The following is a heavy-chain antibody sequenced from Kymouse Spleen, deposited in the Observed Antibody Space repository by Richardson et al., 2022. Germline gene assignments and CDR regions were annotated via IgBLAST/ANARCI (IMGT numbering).Heavy chain of an antibody. CDR2: IWYDGSNK. V-gene: IGHV3-33*01. Sequence: QVQLVESGGGVVQPGRSLRLSCAASGFTFSSYGMHWVRQAPGKGLEWVAVIWYDGSNKYYADSVKGRFTISRDNSKNTLYLQMNSLRAEDTAVYYCARDPIAARPDYYYGMDVWGQGTTVTVSS. CDR1: GFTFSSYG. D-gene: IGHD6-6*01. CDR3: ARDPIAARPDYYYGMDV. J-gene: IGHJ6*02.